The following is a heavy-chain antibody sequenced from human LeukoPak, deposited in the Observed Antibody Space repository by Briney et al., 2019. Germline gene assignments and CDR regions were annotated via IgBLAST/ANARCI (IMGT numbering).Heavy chain of an antibody. CDR3: ARGPRYYYDSSGYDFYFDY. D-gene: IGHD3-22*01. J-gene: IGHJ4*02. V-gene: IGHV3-30-3*01. CDR2: ISYDGSNK. Sequence: GRSLRLSCAASGFTFSSYAMHWVRQAPGKGLEWVAVISYDGSNKYYADSVKGRFTISRDNSKNTLYLQMNSLRAEDTAVYYCARGPRYYYDSSGYDFYFDYWGQGTLVTVSS. CDR1: GFTFSSYA.